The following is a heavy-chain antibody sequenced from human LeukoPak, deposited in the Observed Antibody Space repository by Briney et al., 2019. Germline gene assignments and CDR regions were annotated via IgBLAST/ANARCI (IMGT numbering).Heavy chain of an antibody. D-gene: IGHD6-13*01. V-gene: IGHV3-53*05. CDR3: ARSLGLGQQLVELGFDY. J-gene: IGHJ4*02. CDR2: IYSGGST. Sequence: PGGSLRLSCAASGFTVSSNYMSWVRQAPGKGLEWVSVIYSGGSTYYADSVKGRFTISRDNSKNTLYLQMNSLRAEDTAVYYCARSLGLGQQLVELGFDYWGQGTLVTVSS. CDR1: GFTVSSNY.